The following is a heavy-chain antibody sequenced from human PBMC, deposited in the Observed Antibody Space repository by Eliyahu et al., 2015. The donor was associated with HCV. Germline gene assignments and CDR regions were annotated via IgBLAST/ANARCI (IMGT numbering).Heavy chain of an antibody. V-gene: IGHV1-2*02. J-gene: IGHJ3*02. CDR2: INPNSGGT. D-gene: IGHD2-15*01. CDR1: GYTFTAYY. Sequence: QVQLVQSGAEVKKPGASVKVSCKASGYTFTAYYMHWVRQAPGQGLEWMGWINPNSGGTDFAQNFQGRVTMTRDTSISTAYMELSRLRPDDTAVYYCARGGYSSGNNFYDAFDIWGQGTTVTVSS. CDR3: ARGGYSSGNNFYDAFDI.